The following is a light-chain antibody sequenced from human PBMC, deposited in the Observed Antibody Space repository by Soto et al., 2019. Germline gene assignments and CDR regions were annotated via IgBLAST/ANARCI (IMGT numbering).Light chain of an antibody. CDR3: QQYGSSPPMYT. J-gene: IGKJ2*01. Sequence: EIVLTQSPGTLSLSSGERVTLSCRASQSVDNKYLAWYQQKPGQAPRLLIFGASNRAAGIPDRFSGSGSGTDFTLTISRLESEDFAVYYCQQYGSSPPMYTFGQGTKLEIK. CDR2: GAS. CDR1: QSVDNKY. V-gene: IGKV3-20*01.